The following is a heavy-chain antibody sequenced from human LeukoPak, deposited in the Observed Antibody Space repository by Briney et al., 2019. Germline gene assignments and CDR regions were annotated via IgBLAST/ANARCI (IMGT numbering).Heavy chain of an antibody. J-gene: IGHJ3*02. D-gene: IGHD3-16*01. Sequence: GASVKVSCKVSGYTLTELSMHWVRQAPGKGLEWMGGFDPEDGETIYAQKFQGRVTMTGDTSTDTAYMELSSLRSEDTAVYYCATLLRPTFGGVWDAFDIWGQGTMVTVSS. CDR3: ATLLRPTFGGVWDAFDI. CDR1: GYTLTELS. V-gene: IGHV1-24*01. CDR2: FDPEDGET.